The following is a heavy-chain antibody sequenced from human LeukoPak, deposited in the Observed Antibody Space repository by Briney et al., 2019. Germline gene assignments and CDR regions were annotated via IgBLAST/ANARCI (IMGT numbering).Heavy chain of an antibody. Sequence: GESLKISCKGSGYSFTSYWIGWVRQMPGKGLEWMGIIYPGDSDTRYSPSFQGQVTISADKSISTAYLQWSSLKASDTAMYYCARHVGSYCSSTSCYCDYWGQGTLVTVSS. CDR2: IYPGDSDT. CDR1: GYSFTSYW. V-gene: IGHV5-51*01. CDR3: ARHVGSYCSSTSCYCDY. J-gene: IGHJ4*02. D-gene: IGHD2-2*01.